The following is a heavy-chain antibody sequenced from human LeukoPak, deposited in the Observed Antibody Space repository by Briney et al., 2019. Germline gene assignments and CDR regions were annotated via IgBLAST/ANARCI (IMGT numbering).Heavy chain of an antibody. CDR1: GLTFSSYL. J-gene: IGHJ3*02. V-gene: IGHV3-74*01. CDR3: ARGGLHGAFDI. Sequence: GGSLRLSCAASGLTFSSYLMHWVRQAPAKGLVWVSRINSDGSSTTYADSVKGRFTISRDNAKNTLYLQMNSLRAEDTAVYYCARGGLHGAFDIWGQGTMVTVSS. CDR2: INSDGSST. D-gene: IGHD2-15*01.